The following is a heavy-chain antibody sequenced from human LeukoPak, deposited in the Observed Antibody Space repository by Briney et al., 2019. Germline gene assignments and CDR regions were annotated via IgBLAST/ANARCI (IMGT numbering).Heavy chain of an antibody. CDR1: GFTFDDYA. D-gene: IGHD2/OR15-2a*01. Sequence: GGSLRLSCAASGFTFDDYAMHWVRQAPGKGLEWVSLISWDGGSTHYADSVEGRYTISRDNRENSLYLQMNSLRPEDTALYYCAKDRAARGRGNYFYMDVWGKGTTVTVSS. CDR2: ISWDGGST. J-gene: IGHJ6*03. CDR3: AKDRAARGRGNYFYMDV. V-gene: IGHV3-43D*03.